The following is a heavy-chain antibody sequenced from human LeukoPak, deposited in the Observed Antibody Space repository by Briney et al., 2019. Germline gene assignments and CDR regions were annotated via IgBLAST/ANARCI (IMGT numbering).Heavy chain of an antibody. Sequence: GASVKVSCKASGYTFTSYYMHWVRQAPGQGLQWLGWISASNGNTNYAQKFRDRVTMSTDTSTGTAYLDVRSLRSDDTAGDYCARDGHRRYYYETSAYRFDYWGQGTLVTVSS. J-gene: IGHJ4*02. CDR2: ISASNGNT. CDR3: ARDGHRRYYYETSAYRFDY. CDR1: GYTFTSYY. V-gene: IGHV1-18*04. D-gene: IGHD3-22*01.